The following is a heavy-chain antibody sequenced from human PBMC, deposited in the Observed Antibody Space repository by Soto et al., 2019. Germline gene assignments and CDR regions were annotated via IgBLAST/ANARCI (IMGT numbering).Heavy chain of an antibody. CDR3: ATYEGWGMTGTEGAFDI. V-gene: IGHV4-39*01. Sequence: SETLSLTCTVSGGSISGSSYYWGWIRQSPGKRLEYIGSIYYSGSTFYNPSLKSRITISVDTSKNQFSLKLSSVTASDTAVYYCATYEGWGMTGTEGAFDIWGQGTMVTVSS. CDR2: IYYSGST. D-gene: IGHD1-7*01. CDR1: GGSISGSSYY. J-gene: IGHJ3*02.